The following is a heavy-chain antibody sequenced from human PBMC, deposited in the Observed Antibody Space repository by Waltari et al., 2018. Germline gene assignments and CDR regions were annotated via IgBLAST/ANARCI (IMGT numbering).Heavy chain of an antibody. Sequence: QVQLVESGGGVVQPGRSLRLSCAASGFTFSSYGLPWVRQAPGKGLEWVAVIAYDGSNKYYADSVKGRFTISRDNSKNTLYLQMNSLRAEDTAVYYCAKERPRGYFDYWGQGTLVTVSS. CDR3: AKERPRGYFDY. CDR2: IAYDGSNK. J-gene: IGHJ4*02. CDR1: GFTFSSYG. V-gene: IGHV3-30*18.